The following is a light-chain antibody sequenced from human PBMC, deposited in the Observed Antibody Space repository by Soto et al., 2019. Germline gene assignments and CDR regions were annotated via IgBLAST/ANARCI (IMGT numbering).Light chain of an antibody. CDR2: GAS. J-gene: IGKJ1*01. CDR1: QSGSGTY. CDR3: QLYGTSPKT. Sequence: EIVLTQSPGTLSLSPGERATLSCRASQSGSGTYLAWYQQKPGQAPRLLISGASRRATGIADRFSGSGSGTDFTLTISRLEPEDFAVYYCQLYGTSPKTFGQGTKVDIK. V-gene: IGKV3-20*01.